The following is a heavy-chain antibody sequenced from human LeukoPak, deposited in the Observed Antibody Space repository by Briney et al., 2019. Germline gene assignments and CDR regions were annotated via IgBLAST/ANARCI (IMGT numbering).Heavy chain of an antibody. J-gene: IGHJ6*03. V-gene: IGHV4-4*07. CDR1: GGSISRNY. D-gene: IGHD6-13*01. Sequence: PSETLSLTCTVFGGSISRNYWSWIRQPAGKGLGWIGRIYSSGDTNYNPSLKSRVTMSIHTSENQFSLKLTSVTAADTAVYYCAREASGTRRYYYYYMDLWGKGTTVNV. CDR2: IYSSGDT. CDR3: AREASGTRRYYYYYMDL.